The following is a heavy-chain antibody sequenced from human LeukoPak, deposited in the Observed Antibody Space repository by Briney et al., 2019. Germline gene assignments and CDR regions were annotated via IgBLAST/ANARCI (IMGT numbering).Heavy chain of an antibody. Sequence: NPSETLSLTCTVSGGSISSGGYYWSWLRQPPGKGLEWIGYIYYSGSTNYNPSLKSRVTISVDTSKNQFSLKLSSVTAADTAVYYCARHGPDYYYDSSGYQYASFDYWGQGTLVTVSS. CDR1: GGSISSGGYY. V-gene: IGHV4-61*08. CDR3: ARHGPDYYYDSSGYQYASFDY. D-gene: IGHD3-22*01. J-gene: IGHJ4*02. CDR2: IYYSGST.